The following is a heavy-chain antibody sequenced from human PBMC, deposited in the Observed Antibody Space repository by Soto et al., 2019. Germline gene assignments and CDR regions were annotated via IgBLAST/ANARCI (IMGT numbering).Heavy chain of an antibody. J-gene: IGHJ4*02. V-gene: IGHV3-11*01. CDR2: TSSSGSTI. CDR3: ARGLYGSGSYYFDY. Sequence: PGGSLRLSCAASGFTFSDYYMSWIRQAPGKGLEWVSYTSSSGSTIYYADSGKGRFTISRDNTKNSLYLQVNSLRAEDTAMYYCARGLYGSGSYYFDYWGQGTLVTVSS. CDR1: GFTFSDYY. D-gene: IGHD3-10*01.